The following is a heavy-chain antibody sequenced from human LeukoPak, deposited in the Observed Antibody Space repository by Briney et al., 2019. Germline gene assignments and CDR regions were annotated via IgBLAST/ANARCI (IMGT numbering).Heavy chain of an antibody. Sequence: ASVKVSCKASGYTFTSYGISWVRQAPGQGLEYMGWIRTNTGSPTYAQGFTGRFVFSLDTSVNTAYLQISSLKAKDTAVYYCAKDLDSAAFDIWGQGTMVTVSS. D-gene: IGHD2-15*01. CDR2: IRTNTGSP. CDR3: AKDLDSAAFDI. CDR1: GYTFTSYG. V-gene: IGHV7-4-1*02. J-gene: IGHJ3*02.